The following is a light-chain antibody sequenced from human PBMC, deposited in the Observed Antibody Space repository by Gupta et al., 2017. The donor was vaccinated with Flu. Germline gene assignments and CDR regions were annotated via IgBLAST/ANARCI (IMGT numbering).Light chain of an antibody. CDR2: GKN. V-gene: IGLV3-19*01. CDR3: NSRDSSGNHHVV. Sequence: SSELTQDPAVSVALGQTVRITCQGDSLRSYYASWYQQKPGQAPVLVIYGKNNRPSGIPDRFSGSSSGNTASLTITGAQAEVEADYYCNSRDSSGNHHVVFGGGTKLTVL. J-gene: IGLJ2*01. CDR1: SLRSYY.